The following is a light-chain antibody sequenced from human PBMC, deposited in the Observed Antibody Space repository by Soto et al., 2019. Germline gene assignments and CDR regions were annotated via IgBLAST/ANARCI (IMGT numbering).Light chain of an antibody. CDR3: QQYNNWPMWT. CDR1: QSITRN. J-gene: IGKJ1*01. Sequence: EIVMTQSPATLSVSPGERATLSCRASQSITRNLAWYQQSPGQAPRLLIYGASTRATGLPARFSGSGSGTEFTLTINSLQSEDFAVYYCQQYNNWPMWTFGQGTKVDI. V-gene: IGKV3-15*01. CDR2: GAS.